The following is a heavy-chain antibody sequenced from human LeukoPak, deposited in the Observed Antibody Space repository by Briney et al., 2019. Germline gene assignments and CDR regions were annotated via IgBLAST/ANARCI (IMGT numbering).Heavy chain of an antibody. V-gene: IGHV1-18*01. Sequence: GASVKVSCKASGGTFSSYAISWVRQAPGQGLEWMGWISAYNGNTNYAQKLQGRVTMTTDTSTSTAYMELRSLRSDDTAVYYCAVFRSGYDAFDIWGQGTMVTVSS. D-gene: IGHD3-10*01. CDR3: AVFRSGYDAFDI. CDR2: ISAYNGNT. J-gene: IGHJ3*02. CDR1: GGTFSSYA.